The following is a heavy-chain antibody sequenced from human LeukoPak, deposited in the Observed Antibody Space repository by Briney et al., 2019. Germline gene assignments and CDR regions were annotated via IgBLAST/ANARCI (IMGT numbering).Heavy chain of an antibody. D-gene: IGHD3-10*01. J-gene: IGHJ4*02. Sequence: GRSLRLSCAASGFTFSSYTIHWVRQAPGKGLEWVTLISHDGRNKNYADSVKGRFTISRDNFKKTLYLEVNSLRPEDTAVYYCARGSHQDYFGSMTYLFDYWGQGILVTVSS. V-gene: IGHV3-30*04. CDR2: ISHDGRNK. CDR1: GFTFSSYT. CDR3: ARGSHQDYFGSMTYLFDY.